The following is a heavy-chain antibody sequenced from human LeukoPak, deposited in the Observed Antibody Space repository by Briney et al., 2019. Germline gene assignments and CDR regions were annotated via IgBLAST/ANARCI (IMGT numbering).Heavy chain of an antibody. CDR2: ISGSGGSA. Sequence: GGSLRLSCAASGFTFSSYGMSWVRQAPGKGLEWVSAISGSGGSAYYADSVKGRFTISRDNSKNTLYLQMNSLRAEDTAVYYCAKDPYYYGSGSTDFDYWGQGTLVTVSS. D-gene: IGHD3-10*01. CDR3: AKDPYYYGSGSTDFDY. CDR1: GFTFSSYG. V-gene: IGHV3-23*01. J-gene: IGHJ4*02.